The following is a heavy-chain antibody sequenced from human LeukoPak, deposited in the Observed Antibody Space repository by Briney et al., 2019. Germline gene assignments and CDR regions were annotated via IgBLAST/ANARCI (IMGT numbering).Heavy chain of an antibody. D-gene: IGHD3-10*01. CDR1: GDSLSRNNLY. J-gene: IGHJ4*02. CDR3: ARQQIREGIFGDFDY. Sequence: SETLSLTCTVSGDSLSRNNLYWGWIRQPPGRGQEWIEWVHYSGRTNFNPSLKSRVTISLDTSKNQFSLKLNSVTAADTAIYYCARQQIREGIFGDFDYWGPGSLVTVSS. V-gene: IGHV4-61*01. CDR2: VHYSGRT.